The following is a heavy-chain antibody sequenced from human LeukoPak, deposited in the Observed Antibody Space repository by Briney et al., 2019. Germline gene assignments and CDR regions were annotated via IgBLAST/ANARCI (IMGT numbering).Heavy chain of an antibody. Sequence: GGSLRLSCVASGFTFSSYAMSWVRQAPGKGLEWVAFIRHDGRNKFFADSVKGRFIISRDNSKNTVFLQMSSLRIEDTAVYYCAKPLPLFSSASDYMDVWGTGTTVIVSS. J-gene: IGHJ6*03. D-gene: IGHD6-6*01. CDR2: IRHDGRNK. CDR1: GFTFSSYA. CDR3: AKPLPLFSSASDYMDV. V-gene: IGHV3-30*02.